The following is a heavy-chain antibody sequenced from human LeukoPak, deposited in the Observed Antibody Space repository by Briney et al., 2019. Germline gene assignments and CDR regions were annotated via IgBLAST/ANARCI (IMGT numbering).Heavy chain of an antibody. D-gene: IGHD6-13*01. CDR3: ARGMIAAAGTGADY. CDR2: MNPNSGNT. V-gene: IGHV1-8*01. Sequence: GASVKVSCKASGYTFTSYDINWVRQATGQGLEWMGWMNPNSGNTGYAQKFQGRVTMTRNTSISTAYMELSSLRSEDTAVYYCARGMIAAAGTGADYWGQGTLVTVSS. CDR1: GYTFTSYD. J-gene: IGHJ4*02.